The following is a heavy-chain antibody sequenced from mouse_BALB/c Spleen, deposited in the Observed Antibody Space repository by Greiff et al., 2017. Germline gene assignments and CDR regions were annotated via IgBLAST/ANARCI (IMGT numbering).Heavy chain of an antibody. V-gene: IGHV1S22*01. CDR2: IYPGSGST. CDR3: TSSDYDNYAMDY. D-gene: IGHD2-4*01. CDR1: GYTFTSYW. Sequence: LQQPGSELVRPGASVKLSCKASGYTFTSYWMHWVKQRPGQGLEWIGNIYPGSGSTNYDEKFKSKATLTVDTSSSTAYMQLSSLTSEDSAVYYCTSSDYDNYAMDYWGQGTSGTVSS. J-gene: IGHJ4*01.